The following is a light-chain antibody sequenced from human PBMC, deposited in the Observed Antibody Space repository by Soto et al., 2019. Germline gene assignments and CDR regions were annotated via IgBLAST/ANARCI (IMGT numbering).Light chain of an antibody. Sequence: DIQMTQSPSSLSASVGDRVTITCQASQDISNYLNRYQQKPGKAPKLLIYDVSNLETWVPSRFSGSGSGTDFTFTISSLQPEDIATYYCQQYDNLPTTFGQGTRLEIK. CDR2: DVS. J-gene: IGKJ5*01. V-gene: IGKV1-33*01. CDR1: QDISNY. CDR3: QQYDNLPTT.